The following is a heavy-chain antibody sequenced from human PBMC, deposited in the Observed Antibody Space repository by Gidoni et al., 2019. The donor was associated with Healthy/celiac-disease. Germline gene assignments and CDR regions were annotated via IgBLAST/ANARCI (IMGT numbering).Heavy chain of an antibody. J-gene: IGHJ4*02. CDR2: ISGDGGST. D-gene: IGHD1-26*01. Sequence: EVQLVESGGGVVQPGGSLRLSCAASGFTFDDYAMHWVRQAPGKGLEWVSLISGDGGSTYYADSVKGRFTISRDNSKNSLYLQMNSLRTEDTAWYYCAKYEESVGATPAADYWGQGTLVTVSS. CDR1: GFTFDDYA. CDR3: AKYEESVGATPAADY. V-gene: IGHV3-43*02.